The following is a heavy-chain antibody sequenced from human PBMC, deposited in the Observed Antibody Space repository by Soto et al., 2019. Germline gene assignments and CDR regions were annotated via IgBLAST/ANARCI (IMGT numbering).Heavy chain of an antibody. CDR3: AREYTETVAGPTPYYFDY. Sequence: PSETLSLTCSVSGDSISSYYWSWIRQPAGKGLEWIGRIYTSGDTNYDPSLKSRVTMSLDTSKNQFSLKLRSVTAADTAVYYCAREYTETVAGPTPYYFDYWGQGTLVTVS. CDR2: IYTSGDT. D-gene: IGHD6-19*01. V-gene: IGHV4-4*07. J-gene: IGHJ4*02. CDR1: GDSISSYY.